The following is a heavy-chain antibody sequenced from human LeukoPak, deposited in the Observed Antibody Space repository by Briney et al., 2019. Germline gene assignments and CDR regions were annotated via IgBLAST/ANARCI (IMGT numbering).Heavy chain of an antibody. D-gene: IGHD6-19*01. CDR1: GGSISSYY. CDR2: IYDSGST. V-gene: IGHV4-59*01. J-gene: IGHJ4*02. Sequence: SETLSLTCTVSGGSISSYYWSWIRQPPGKGLEWIGYIYDSGSTNYNPSLKSRDTISVDTSKNQFSLNLSSVTAADTAVYYCAGGSGWPHFDYWGQGALVTVSS. CDR3: AGGSGWPHFDY.